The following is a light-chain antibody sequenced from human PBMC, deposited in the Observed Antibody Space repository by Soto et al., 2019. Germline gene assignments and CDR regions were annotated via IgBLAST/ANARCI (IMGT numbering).Light chain of an antibody. CDR1: QSIGKSY. V-gene: IGKV3-20*01. Sequence: ETVLTQSPGTVSLSPGESATLSCRASQSIGKSYLAWFQHKPGQAPRLLIYGASTRATGIPDRFRGSGSGTDFTLTVSRLESEDFAVYYCQQYAGSPLTFGGGTKVEIK. CDR2: GAS. CDR3: QQYAGSPLT. J-gene: IGKJ4*01.